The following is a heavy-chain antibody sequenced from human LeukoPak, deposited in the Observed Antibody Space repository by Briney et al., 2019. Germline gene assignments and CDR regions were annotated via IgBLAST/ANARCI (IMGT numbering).Heavy chain of an antibody. CDR1: GGSITSSY. Sequence: PSDTLSLTCTVSGGSITSSYWSCTRLPAGKGMEWNGRIYTSRSTNYNPSLKSRVTMSVDTSKNQFSLKLSSVTAADTAVYYCARDVYYYGSGSYVFDYWGQGTLVTVSS. CDR3: ARDVYYYGSGSYVFDY. CDR2: IYTSRST. V-gene: IGHV4-4*07. J-gene: IGHJ4*02. D-gene: IGHD3-10*01.